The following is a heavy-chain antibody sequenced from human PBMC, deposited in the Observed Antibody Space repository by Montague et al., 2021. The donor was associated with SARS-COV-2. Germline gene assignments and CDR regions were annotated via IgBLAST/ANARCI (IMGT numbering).Heavy chain of an antibody. CDR2: IYRSGSP. CDR1: GGSISRGYYY. V-gene: IGHV4-61*02. J-gene: IGHJ4*02. D-gene: IGHD5-18*01. Sequence: TLSLTCTVSGGSISRGYYYWSWIRLPAGQGLEWIGRIYRSGSPNYNPSLESRVALSVDTSRNQFSMKMTSVTAADTAMYYCARGVDTCVVTGTGGFDSWGQGTLVIVSS. CDR3: ARGVDTCVVTGTGGFDS.